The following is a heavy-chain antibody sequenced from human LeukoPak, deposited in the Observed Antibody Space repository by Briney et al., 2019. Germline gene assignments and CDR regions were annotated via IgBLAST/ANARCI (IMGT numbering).Heavy chain of an antibody. Sequence: SETLSLTCTVSGGSFSSYFWSWIRQPPGKGLVGIGDIYYSGRAHYNSSLKSRVTISLDTSRNQFPLKLSSVTAADTAVYYCASQLGDRLLFDYWGQGTLVTVSS. CDR2: IYYSGRA. V-gene: IGHV4-59*01. CDR1: GGSFSSYF. CDR3: ASQLGDRLLFDY. D-gene: IGHD2-21*01. J-gene: IGHJ4*02.